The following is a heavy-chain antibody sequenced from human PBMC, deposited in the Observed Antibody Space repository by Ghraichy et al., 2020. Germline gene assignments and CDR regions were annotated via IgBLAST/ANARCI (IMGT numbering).Heavy chain of an antibody. CDR3: ARDQYCSGGSCYPEGYFQH. V-gene: IGHV3-7*01. CDR1: GFTFSSYW. CDR2: IKQDGSEK. D-gene: IGHD2-15*01. Sequence: GVLRLSCAASGFTFSSYWMSWVRQAPGKGLEWVANIKQDGSEKYYVDSVKGRFTISRDNAKNSLYLQMNSLRAEDTAVYYCARDQYCSGGSCYPEGYFQHWGQGTLVTVSS. J-gene: IGHJ1*01.